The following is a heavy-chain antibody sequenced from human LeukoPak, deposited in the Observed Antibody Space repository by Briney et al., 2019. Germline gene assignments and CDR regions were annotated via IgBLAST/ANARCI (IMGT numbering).Heavy chain of an antibody. Sequence: SGGSLRLSCAASRFTFSVYDMTWVRQAPGKGLEWVSHISSSGSTIYYADSVKGRFTISRDNAKNSLYLHMNSLRAEDTAVYYCARESYSSGYYYDYWGQGTLVTVSS. J-gene: IGHJ4*02. D-gene: IGHD3-22*01. CDR3: ARESYSSGYYYDY. V-gene: IGHV3-48*03. CDR2: ISSSGSTI. CDR1: RFTFSVYD.